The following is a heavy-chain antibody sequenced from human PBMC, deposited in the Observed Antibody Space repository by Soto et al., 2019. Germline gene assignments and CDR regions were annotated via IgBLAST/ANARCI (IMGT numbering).Heavy chain of an antibody. CDR1: GFTFSSHW. CDR2: IEQDGSDK. D-gene: IGHD6-19*01. J-gene: IGHJ4*02. CDR3: ASYAHSSLFDY. Sequence: EVQLVESGGGLVQPGGSLRLSCAASGFTFSSHWMGWVRQAPGKGLEWVANIEQDGSDKYYVDSVKGRFTISRDNAKNSLYLQMNNLRAEDAAVYYCASYAHSSLFDYWGQGTLATVSS. V-gene: IGHV3-7*01.